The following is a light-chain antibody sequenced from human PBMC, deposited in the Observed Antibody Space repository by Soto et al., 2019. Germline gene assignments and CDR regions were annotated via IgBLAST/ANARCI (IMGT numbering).Light chain of an antibody. Sequence: QPVLTQPPSASGTPGQRVTISCSGSSSNIGSNYVYWYQQLPGTAPKLLIYSNNQRPSGVPDRFSGSKSGTSVSLAISGLRSEDEADYYCAAWDDSLVGVFGTGTKLTVL. V-gene: IGLV1-47*02. CDR3: AAWDDSLVGV. J-gene: IGLJ1*01. CDR1: SSNIGSNY. CDR2: SNN.